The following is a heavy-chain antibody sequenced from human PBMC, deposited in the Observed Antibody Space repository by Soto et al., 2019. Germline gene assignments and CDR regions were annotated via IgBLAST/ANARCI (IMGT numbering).Heavy chain of an antibody. Sequence: PSETLSLTCIVSGDSMNSGDYYWGWIRLPPGKGLEWIGYIHSSGGTYYCPSLRSRVSSSVDTSTNQFSLFLTSVTAADTAFYYCARMGTIQGIFTYNGFDTWGLGTLVTVSS. J-gene: IGHJ5*01. V-gene: IGHV4-30-4*01. CDR2: IHSSGGT. CDR1: GDSMNSGDYY. CDR3: ARMGTIQGIFTYNGFDT. D-gene: IGHD1-1*01.